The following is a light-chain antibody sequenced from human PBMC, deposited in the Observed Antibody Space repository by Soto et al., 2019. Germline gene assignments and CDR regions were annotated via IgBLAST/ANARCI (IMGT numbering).Light chain of an antibody. Sequence: QSALTQPPSAYGSPGQSVTISCTGTSSDVGGYDYVSWYQQRPGKAPKLLIHEVTNRPSGVPDRFSGSKSGNTASLTVSGLQAEDEADYYCSSYAGRNLYGFGTGTKGTVL. V-gene: IGLV2-8*01. J-gene: IGLJ1*01. CDR2: EVT. CDR1: SSDVGGYDY. CDR3: SSYAGRNLYG.